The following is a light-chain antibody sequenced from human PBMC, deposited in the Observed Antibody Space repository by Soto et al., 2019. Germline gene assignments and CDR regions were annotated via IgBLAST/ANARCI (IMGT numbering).Light chain of an antibody. CDR3: AAWDDSLNGVV. CDR2: TNN. J-gene: IGLJ2*01. Sequence: QSVLTQPPSASGTPGQRVTISCSGSSSNIGSNTVNWYQQIPVTAPKLLIHTNNQRPSGVPDRFSGSKSGTSASLAISGLQSEDEADYYCAAWDDSLNGVVFGGGTKLTVL. CDR1: SSNIGSNT. V-gene: IGLV1-44*01.